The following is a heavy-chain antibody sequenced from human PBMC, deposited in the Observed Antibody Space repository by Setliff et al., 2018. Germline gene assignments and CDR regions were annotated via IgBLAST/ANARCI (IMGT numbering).Heavy chain of an antibody. Sequence: ASVKVSCKASGYTFTSYGISWVRQAPGQGLEWMGWISAYNGNTNYAQKLRGRVTMTRNTSISTAYMELSSLRSEDTAVYYCARLVSGYDFWSGYWNYYYYYYYMDVWGKGTTVTVSS. CDR1: GYTFTSYG. J-gene: IGHJ6*03. CDR2: ISAYNGNT. CDR3: ARLVSGYDFWSGYWNYYYYYYYMDV. D-gene: IGHD3-3*01. V-gene: IGHV1-18*01.